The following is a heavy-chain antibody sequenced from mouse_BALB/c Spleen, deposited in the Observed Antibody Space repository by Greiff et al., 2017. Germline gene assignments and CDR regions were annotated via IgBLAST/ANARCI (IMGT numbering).Heavy chain of an antibody. CDR3: TRYDTTVVATDY. V-gene: IGHV1S22*01. CDR2: IYPGSGST. CDR1: GYTFTSYW. D-gene: IGHD1-1*01. J-gene: IGHJ4*01. Sequence: LQQPGSELVRPGASVKLSCKASGYTFTSYWMHWVKQRPGQGLEWIGNIYPGSGSTNYDEKFKSKATLTVDTSSSTAYMQLSSLTSEDTAVYYCTRYDTTVVATDYWGQGTSVTVSS.